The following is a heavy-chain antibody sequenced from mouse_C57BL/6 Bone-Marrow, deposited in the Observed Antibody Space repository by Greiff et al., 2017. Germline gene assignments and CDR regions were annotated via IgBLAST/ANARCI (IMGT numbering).Heavy chain of an antibody. CDR1: GFTFSSYG. J-gene: IGHJ3*01. CDR2: ISSGGSYT. D-gene: IGHD4-1*01. CDR3: ARQGRTGWFAY. Sequence: EVKLMESGGDLVKPGGSLKLSCAASGFTFSSYGMSWVRQTPDKRLEWVATISSGGSYTYYPDSVKGRFTISRDNAKNTLYLQMSSLKSEDTAMYYCARQGRTGWFAYWGQGTLVTVSA. V-gene: IGHV5-6*01.